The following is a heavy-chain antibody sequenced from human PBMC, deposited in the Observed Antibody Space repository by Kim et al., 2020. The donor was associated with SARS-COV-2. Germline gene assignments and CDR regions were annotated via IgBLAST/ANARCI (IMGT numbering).Heavy chain of an antibody. D-gene: IGHD4-17*01. Sequence: QMFQGRVTMTRDTSTSTVYMELSSLRSEDTAVYYCARTSNYGHSGYFDYWGQGTLVTVSS. CDR3: ARTSNYGHSGYFDY. V-gene: IGHV1-46*01. J-gene: IGHJ4*02.